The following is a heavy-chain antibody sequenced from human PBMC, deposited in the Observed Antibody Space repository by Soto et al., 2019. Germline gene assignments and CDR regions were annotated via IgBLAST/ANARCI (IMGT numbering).Heavy chain of an antibody. J-gene: IGHJ6*03. CDR3: ARARRGTYYYYYYMDV. CDR1: GGSFSGYY. CDR2: INHSGST. V-gene: IGHV4-34*01. Sequence: SETLSLTCAVYGGSFSGYYWSWIRQPPGKGLEWIGEINHSGSTNYNPSPKSRVTISVDTSKNQFSLKLSSVTAADTAVYYCARARRGTYYYYYYMDVWGKGTTVTVSS.